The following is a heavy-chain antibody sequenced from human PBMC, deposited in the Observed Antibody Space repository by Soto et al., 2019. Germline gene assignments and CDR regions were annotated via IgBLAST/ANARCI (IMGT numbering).Heavy chain of an antibody. CDR1: GGTFGIYA. CDR3: ARSLYSSSWFHSGNSYYFYGMDV. Sequence: QVQLVQSGAEVKKPGSSVKVSCKASGGTFGIYAITWVRQAPGQGLEWMGGIIAFSDIVNNTQKLQGRVTITADESTNTAYMDLSSLRSEDTAVYYCARSLYSSSWFHSGNSYYFYGMDVWGQGTTVTVSS. CDR2: IIAFSDIV. D-gene: IGHD6-13*01. V-gene: IGHV1-69*12. J-gene: IGHJ6*02.